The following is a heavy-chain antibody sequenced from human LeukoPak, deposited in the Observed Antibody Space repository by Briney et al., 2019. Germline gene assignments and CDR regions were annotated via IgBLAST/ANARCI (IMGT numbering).Heavy chain of an antibody. CDR2: IYTSGST. CDR1: GGSISSGSYY. V-gene: IGHV4-61*02. CDR3: AREELGIDY. D-gene: IGHD7-27*01. J-gene: IGHJ4*02. Sequence: SQTLSFTCTVSGGSISSGSYYWSWIRQPAGKGLEWIGRIYTSGSTNYNPSLKSRVTISVDTSKNQFSLKLSSVTAADTAVYYCAREELGIDYWGQGTLVTVSS.